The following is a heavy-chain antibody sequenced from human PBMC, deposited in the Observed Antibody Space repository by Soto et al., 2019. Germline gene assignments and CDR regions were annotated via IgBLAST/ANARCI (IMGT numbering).Heavy chain of an antibody. J-gene: IGHJ6*02. CDR2: VFPSDVK. D-gene: IGHD2-21*01. Sequence: QVPLKESGPVLVKPTETLTLTCTVSGFSLSDARMGVSWLRQHPGTALEWLAHVFPSDVKSYSTSHRTRITIAKDTSKSQVVVTMINMDPVDTATYYGARGDILWGYAMDDWGQGTTVTVSS. V-gene: IGHV2-26*01. CDR3: ARGDILWGYAMDD. CDR1: GFSLSDARMG.